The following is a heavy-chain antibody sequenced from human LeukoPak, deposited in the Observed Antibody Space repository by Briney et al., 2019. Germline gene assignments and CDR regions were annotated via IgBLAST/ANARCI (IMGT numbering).Heavy chain of an antibody. Sequence: SQTLSLTCGLSGDSFSSNSAAWNWIRQSPSRGLEWLVRTYYRSKWYNDYAVSVKSRITINPDTSKNQFSLQLNSVTPEDTAVYYCARGDERLLWFGEQKYKWFDPWGQGTLVTVSS. V-gene: IGHV6-1*01. J-gene: IGHJ5*02. D-gene: IGHD3-10*01. CDR1: GDSFSSNSAA. CDR2: TYYRSKWYN. CDR3: ARGDERLLWFGEQKYKWFDP.